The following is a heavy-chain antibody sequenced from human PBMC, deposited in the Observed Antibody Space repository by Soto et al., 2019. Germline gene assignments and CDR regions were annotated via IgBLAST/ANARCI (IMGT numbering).Heavy chain of an antibody. CDR1: GFTFSSYG. CDR2: IWYDGSNK. Sequence: GGSLRLSCAASGFTFSSYGMHWVRQAPGKGLEWVAVIWYDGSNKYYADSVKGRFTISRDNSKNTLYLQMNSLRAEDTAVYYCARVSGATDAFDIWGQGTMVTVS. D-gene: IGHD1-26*01. CDR3: ARVSGATDAFDI. V-gene: IGHV3-33*01. J-gene: IGHJ3*02.